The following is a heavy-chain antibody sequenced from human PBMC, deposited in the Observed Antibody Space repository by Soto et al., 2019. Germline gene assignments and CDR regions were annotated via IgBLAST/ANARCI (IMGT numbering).Heavy chain of an antibody. CDR3: ARGCKRWLSNTDWFDP. CDR2: MNPNSGNT. D-gene: IGHD2-21*01. V-gene: IGHV1-8*01. Sequence: GASVKVSCKASGYTFTSYEINWVRQATGQGLEWMGWMNPNSGNTGYAQKFQGRVTMTRDTSISTAYMELSSLRSEDTAVYYCARGCKRWLSNTDWFDPWGQGTLVTVSS. CDR1: GYTFTSYE. J-gene: IGHJ5*02.